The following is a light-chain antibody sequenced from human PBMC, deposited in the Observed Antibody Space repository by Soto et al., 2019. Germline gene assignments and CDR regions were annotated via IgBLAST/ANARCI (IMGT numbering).Light chain of an antibody. J-gene: IGKJ1*01. CDR3: PQYNNWPRT. V-gene: IGKV3-15*01. CDR1: QSVSTN. Sequence: EIVMTQSPATLSVSQGKIATLSCRASQSVSTNLAWYQQKPGQATRLLIYGASTSATGIPARFSGRGSGTEFTLTMSSLQSEDFAVYYCPQYNNWPRTFGQGTKVEIK. CDR2: GAS.